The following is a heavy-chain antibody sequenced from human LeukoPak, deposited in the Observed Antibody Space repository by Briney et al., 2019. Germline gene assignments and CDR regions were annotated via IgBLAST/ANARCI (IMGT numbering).Heavy chain of an antibody. D-gene: IGHD3-9*01. CDR2: ISGYNGNT. Sequence: GASVKVSCKASGHTFTSYGISWVRQAPGQGLEWTGWISGYNGNTNYVQKLQGRVTMTTDTSTSTAYMELRSLRSDDTAVYYCARGRGRLVFDYWGQGTLVTVSS. J-gene: IGHJ4*02. CDR3: ARGRGRLVFDY. V-gene: IGHV1-18*01. CDR1: GHTFTSYG.